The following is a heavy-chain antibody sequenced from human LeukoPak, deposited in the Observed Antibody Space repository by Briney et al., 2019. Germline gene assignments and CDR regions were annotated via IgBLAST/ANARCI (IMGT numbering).Heavy chain of an antibody. J-gene: IGHJ4*02. D-gene: IGHD1-1*01. CDR1: GFNFNSYA. Sequence: GGSLRLSCTVSGFNFNSYAMAWVRQAPGKGLEWVSTISGSGDYTNYADSVEGRFTISRDNSRNTLYLQINSLRAEDTAVYYCAKGRMVEPRYGTVRENYFDYWGQGTLVTVSS. CDR2: ISGSGDYT. CDR3: AKGRMVEPRYGTVRENYFDY. V-gene: IGHV3-23*01.